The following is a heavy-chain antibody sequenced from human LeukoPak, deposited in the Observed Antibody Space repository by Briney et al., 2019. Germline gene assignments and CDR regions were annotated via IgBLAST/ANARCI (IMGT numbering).Heavy chain of an antibody. J-gene: IGHJ4*02. V-gene: IGHV1-2*02. CDR2: INPISGTT. D-gene: IGHD3-16*01. CDR1: GYTFTGYY. CDR3: VRDLMTTPTWDFDY. Sequence: ASVKVSCKASGYTFTGYYMHWVRQAPGQGLESMGWINPISGTTNYAQKLQGRVTVTRDTSISTVYMELSRLESDDTAVYYCVRDLMTTPTWDFDYWGQGTLVTVAS.